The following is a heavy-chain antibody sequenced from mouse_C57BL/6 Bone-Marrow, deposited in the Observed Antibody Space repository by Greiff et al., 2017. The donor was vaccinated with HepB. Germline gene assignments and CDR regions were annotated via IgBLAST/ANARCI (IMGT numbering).Heavy chain of an antibody. J-gene: IGHJ2*01. D-gene: IGHD1-2*01. CDR2: IYPGDGDT. V-gene: IGHV1-82*01. CDR3: AGGYDEGVGYYFDY. Sequence: VHLPPSFPYLVTPFSSVNMSFTASGYAFLLSFLNCVKQRPGKGLEWIGRIYPGDGDTNYNGKFKGKATLTADKSSSTAYMQLSSLTSEDSAVYFCAGGYDEGVGYYFDYWGQGTTLTVSS. CDR1: GYAFLLSF.